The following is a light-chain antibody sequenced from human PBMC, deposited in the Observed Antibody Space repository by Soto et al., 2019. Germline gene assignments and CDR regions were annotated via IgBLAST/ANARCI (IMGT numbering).Light chain of an antibody. CDR1: SGHSSYA. V-gene: IGLV4-69*01. J-gene: IGLJ2*01. CDR3: QTWGAGSKV. Sequence: QSVLTQSPSASASLGASVKLTCTLSSGHSSYAIAWHQQQPEKGPRYLMKLNSDGSHSKGDGIPDRFSGSSSGAERYLTISSLQSEDEADYYGQTWGAGSKVFGGGTKLTVL. CDR2: LNSDGSH.